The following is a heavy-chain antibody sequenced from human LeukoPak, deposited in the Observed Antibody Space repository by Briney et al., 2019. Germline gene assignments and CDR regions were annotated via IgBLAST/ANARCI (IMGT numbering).Heavy chain of an antibody. D-gene: IGHD2-2*01. V-gene: IGHV3-7*01. CDR1: GFTFSSYW. CDR3: ARGGSDCSSTSCYPFDY. Sequence: GGSLRLSCAASGFTFSSYWMSWVRQAPGKGLEWVANIKQDGSEKYYVDSVKGRFTISRDNAKNSLYLQMNSLRAEDTAVYYCARGGSDCSSTSCYPFDYWGQGTLVTVSS. J-gene: IGHJ4*02. CDR2: IKQDGSEK.